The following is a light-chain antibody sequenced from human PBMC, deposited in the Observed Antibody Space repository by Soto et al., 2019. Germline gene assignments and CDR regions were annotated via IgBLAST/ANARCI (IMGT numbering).Light chain of an antibody. CDR3: QQYNSWPPIT. V-gene: IGKV3-15*01. CDR2: DAS. Sequence: EIVLTQSPAAVSLSPGERVTLSCRASQSVNIYLAWYQQKPGQAPRLLIYDASTRASGIPDRFSGGGSGTKFTLTISSLQSEDFVVYYCQQYNSWPPITFGQGTRLEIK. J-gene: IGKJ5*01. CDR1: QSVNIY.